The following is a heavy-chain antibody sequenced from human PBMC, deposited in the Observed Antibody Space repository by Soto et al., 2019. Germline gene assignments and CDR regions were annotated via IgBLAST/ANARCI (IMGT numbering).Heavy chain of an antibody. Sequence: SETLSLTCTVSGGSISSGGYYWSWIRQHPGKGLEWIGYIYYSGSTYYNPSLKSRVTISVDTSKNQFSLKLSSVTAADTAVYYCARIGLGYCSGGSCYRAFDIWGQGTMVTVSS. J-gene: IGHJ3*02. CDR1: GGSISSGGYY. V-gene: IGHV4-31*03. CDR2: IYYSGST. D-gene: IGHD2-15*01. CDR3: ARIGLGYCSGGSCYRAFDI.